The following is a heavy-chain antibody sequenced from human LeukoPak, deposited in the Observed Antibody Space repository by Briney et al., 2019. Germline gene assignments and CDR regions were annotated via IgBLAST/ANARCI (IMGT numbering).Heavy chain of an antibody. CDR2: ISGRGGST. J-gene: IGHJ6*02. Sequence: GVSLRLSCAASGFTFSSFDMSWLRQAPGKGLEWVLAISGRGGSTYYADSVKGRFTISRDNSKNTLYLQMNSLRAEDTAVYYCAKDSFIWFGELSYYYGMDVWGQGTTVTVSS. V-gene: IGHV3-23*01. D-gene: IGHD3-10*01. CDR1: GFTFSSFD. CDR3: AKDSFIWFGELSYYYGMDV.